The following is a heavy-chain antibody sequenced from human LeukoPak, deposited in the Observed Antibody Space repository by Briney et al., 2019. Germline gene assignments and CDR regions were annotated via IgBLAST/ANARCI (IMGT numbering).Heavy chain of an antibody. Sequence: SETLSLTCAVYGGSFSGYYWSWIRQPPGKGLEWIGEINHSGSTNYNPSLKSRVTISVDTSKNLFSLKLSSVTAADTAVYYCARGYTAPRRGPFDYWGQGTLVTVSS. CDR2: INHSGST. CDR1: GGSFSGYY. J-gene: IGHJ4*02. CDR3: ARGYTAPRRGPFDY. V-gene: IGHV4-34*01. D-gene: IGHD1-1*01.